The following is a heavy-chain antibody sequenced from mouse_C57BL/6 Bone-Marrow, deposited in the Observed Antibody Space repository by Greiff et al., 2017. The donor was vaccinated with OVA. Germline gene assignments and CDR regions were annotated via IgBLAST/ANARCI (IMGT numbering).Heavy chain of an antibody. D-gene: IGHD2-5*01. CDR2: IHPNSGST. CDR3: DSNQWYFDV. Sequence: QVQLQQPGAELVKPGASVKLSCKASGYTFTSYWMHWVKQRPGQGLEWIGMIHPNSGSTNYNEKFKSKATLTVDNSSSTAYMQLSSLTSEDSAVYYGDSNQWYFDVWGTGTTGTVSS. V-gene: IGHV1-64*01. CDR1: GYTFTSYW. J-gene: IGHJ1*03.